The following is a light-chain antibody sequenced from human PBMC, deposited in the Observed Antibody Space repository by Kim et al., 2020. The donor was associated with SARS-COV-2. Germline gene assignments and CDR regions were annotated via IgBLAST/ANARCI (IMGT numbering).Light chain of an antibody. Sequence: SPGGRATLYCSSSQSGSRSSLAWYQQKPGQAPRLLIYGASSRATGIPDRFSGSGSGTDFTLTISRLEPEDFAMYYCQQYGTSPWTFGQGTKVDIK. CDR1: QSGSRSS. CDR3: QQYGTSPWT. CDR2: GAS. J-gene: IGKJ1*01. V-gene: IGKV3-20*01.